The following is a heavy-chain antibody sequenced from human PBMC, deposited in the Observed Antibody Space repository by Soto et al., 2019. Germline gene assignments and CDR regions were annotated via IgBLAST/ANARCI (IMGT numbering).Heavy chain of an antibody. J-gene: IGHJ4*02. CDR2: VSRDGRTT. CDR3: ATAEVDY. Sequence: GGSLRLSCAASGFNFGNNGMHWVRQAPGKGLEWVSRVSRDGRTTNYADSVKGRFTVSRDNAKNTLYLQMNSLRAEDTAVYYCATAEVDYWGPGTLVTVS. V-gene: IGHV3-74*01. CDR1: GFNFGNNG.